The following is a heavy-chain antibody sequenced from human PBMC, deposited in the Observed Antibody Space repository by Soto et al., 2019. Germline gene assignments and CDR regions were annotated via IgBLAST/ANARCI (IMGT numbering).Heavy chain of an antibody. Sequence: PSETLSLICPVSGGSISSSSYYWGCIRQPPGKGLEWIGSIYYGGSTYYNPSLKSRVTISADTSKNQFSLKLSSVTAADTAVYYRALGRGYNWNDYYFDYWGQGTLVTVSS. CDR1: GGSISSSSYY. CDR3: ALGRGYNWNDYYFDY. CDR2: IYYGGST. V-gene: IGHV4-39*01. D-gene: IGHD1-20*01. J-gene: IGHJ4*02.